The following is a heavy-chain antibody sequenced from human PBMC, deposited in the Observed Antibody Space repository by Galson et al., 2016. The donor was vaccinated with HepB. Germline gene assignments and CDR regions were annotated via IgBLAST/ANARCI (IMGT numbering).Heavy chain of an antibody. D-gene: IGHD5-12*01. V-gene: IGHV3-33*01. CDR2: IWYDGSNE. CDR1: GFSFSTYG. J-gene: IGHJ6*02. Sequence: SLRLSCAASGFSFSTYGMHWVRQAPGEGPEWVAVIWYDGSNEYYVDSVKGRFTISRDNSRNTLYLQMNSLRAEDTAVYYCAREGWLRSNYYYYYGMDVWGQGTTVTVSS. CDR3: AREGWLRSNYYYYYGMDV.